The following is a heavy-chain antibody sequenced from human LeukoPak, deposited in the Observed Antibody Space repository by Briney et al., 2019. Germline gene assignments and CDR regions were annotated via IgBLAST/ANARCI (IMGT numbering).Heavy chain of an antibody. CDR1: GFIFSSYW. J-gene: IGHJ4*02. CDR3: AKDDVLRFLEWSPTFDY. D-gene: IGHD3-3*01. V-gene: IGHV3-7*01. CDR2: IKPDGSDT. Sequence: PGGSLRLSCAASGFIFSSYWMTWVRQAPGKGLEWVANIKPDGSDTYSMDSVKGRFTISRDNAKDSLYLQMNSLRAEDTAVYYCAKDDVLRFLEWSPTFDYWGQGTLVTVSS.